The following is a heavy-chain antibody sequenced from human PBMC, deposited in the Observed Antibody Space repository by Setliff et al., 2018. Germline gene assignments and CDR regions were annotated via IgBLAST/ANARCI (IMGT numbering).Heavy chain of an antibody. CDR1: GFTFSAYW. D-gene: IGHD1-1*01. V-gene: IGHV3-74*01. CDR3: ARDREGDGNYYMDV. J-gene: IGHJ6*03. CDR2: TNSDESTK. Sequence: GGSLRLSCAASGFTFSAYWMHWVRQAPGKGLVWVSRTNSDESTKTHADSVKGRFTISRDNAKNTVYLQMNSLRAEDTGVYYCARDREGDGNYYMDVWGKGTTVTVSS.